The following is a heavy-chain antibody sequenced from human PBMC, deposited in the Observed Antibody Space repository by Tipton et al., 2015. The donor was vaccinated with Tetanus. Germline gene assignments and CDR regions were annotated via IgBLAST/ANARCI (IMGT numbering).Heavy chain of an antibody. V-gene: IGHV1-8*01. CDR2: MNPNSGNS. CDR3: SSQSRRYYYDSSGYLDY. J-gene: IGHJ4*01. CDR1: GYTFTSSD. Sequence: QVQLVQSGPEVKKPGASVKVSCKASGYTFTSSDINWVRQATGQGLEWMGWMNPNSGNSGYAQKFQGRVTMTRSTSISTAYMELNSLKSEDTAVYFCSSQSRRYYYDSSGYLDYWGHGTLVTVSS. D-gene: IGHD3-22*01.